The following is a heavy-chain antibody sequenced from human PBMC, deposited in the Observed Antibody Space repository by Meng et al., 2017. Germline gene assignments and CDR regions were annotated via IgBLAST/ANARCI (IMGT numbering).Heavy chain of an antibody. D-gene: IGHD6-13*01. CDR1: GLTVNTYY. CDR2: IYGDSSP. CDR3: ARVGRIAAADLPRGDY. Sequence: GESLKISCATSGLTVNTYYMSWVRQAPGKGLEWVSLIYGDSSPHYADSVKGRFTISRDNSKNTLYLQMNSLRAEDTAVYYCARVGRIAAADLPRGDYWGQGTLVTVSS. V-gene: IGHV3-66*02. J-gene: IGHJ4*02.